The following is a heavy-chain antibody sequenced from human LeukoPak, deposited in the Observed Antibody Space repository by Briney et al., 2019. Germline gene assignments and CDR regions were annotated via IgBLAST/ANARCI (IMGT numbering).Heavy chain of an antibody. CDR3: ARVGGYSSGWYEYFQH. CDR1: RGSISNYY. D-gene: IGHD6-19*01. CDR2: ISYTGST. Sequence: PSETLSLTCTVSRGSISNYYWSWIRQSPGTGLEWIEFISYTGSTNYNPSLKSRVTISVDTSKNQFSLKLSSVTAADTAVYYCARVGGYSSGWYEYFQHWGQGTLVTVSS. J-gene: IGHJ1*01. V-gene: IGHV4-59*01.